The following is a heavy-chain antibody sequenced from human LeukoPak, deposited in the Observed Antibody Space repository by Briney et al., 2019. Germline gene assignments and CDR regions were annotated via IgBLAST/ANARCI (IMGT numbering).Heavy chain of an antibody. CDR3: ARISGSYWTFDY. Sequence: GASVKVSCKASGYTFTGYYMHWVRQAPGQGLEWMGWINPNSGGTNYAQKFQGRVTMTRDTSTSTVYMELSSLRSEDTAVYYCARISGSYWTFDYWGQGTLVTVSS. CDR1: GYTFTGYY. CDR2: INPNSGGT. V-gene: IGHV1-2*02. J-gene: IGHJ4*02. D-gene: IGHD1-26*01.